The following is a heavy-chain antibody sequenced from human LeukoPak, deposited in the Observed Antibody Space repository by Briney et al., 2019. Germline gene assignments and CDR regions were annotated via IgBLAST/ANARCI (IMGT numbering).Heavy chain of an antibody. CDR1: GGSISSGDYY. J-gene: IGHJ5*02. Sequence: PSQTLSLTCTVSGGSISSGDYYWSWTRQPPGKGLEWIGYIYYSGSTYYNPSLKSRVTISVDTSKNQFSLKLSSVTAADTAVYYCARGTYYYDSSGYYYWFDPWGQGTLVTVSS. CDR2: IYYSGST. V-gene: IGHV4-30-4*01. D-gene: IGHD3-22*01. CDR3: ARGTYYYDSSGYYYWFDP.